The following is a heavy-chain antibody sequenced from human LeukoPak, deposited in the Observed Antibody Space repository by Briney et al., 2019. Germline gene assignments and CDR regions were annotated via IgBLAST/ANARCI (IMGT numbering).Heavy chain of an antibody. V-gene: IGHV4-39*07. CDR2: IYYSGST. CDR3: ARDGDYYYGSGSFDY. J-gene: IGHJ4*02. CDR1: GGSISSTNYY. D-gene: IGHD3-10*01. Sequence: TSETLSLTCTVSGGSISSTNYYWGWIRQPPGKGLEWIGSIYYSGSTYYNPSLKSRLTISLDTSKNQFSLRLSSVTAADTAVYYCARDGDYYYGSGSFDYWGQGTLVTVSS.